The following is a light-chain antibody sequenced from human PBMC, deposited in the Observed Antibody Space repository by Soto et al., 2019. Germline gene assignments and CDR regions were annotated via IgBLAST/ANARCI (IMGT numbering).Light chain of an antibody. V-gene: IGKV3-20*01. CDR3: QQYFGSLYT. Sequence: SVLTQSPGTLSLSPGEGATLSCRTSQRLSSAYLAWYQQRPGQAPRLLIYAASSRATGIPDRFSGSGSGTDFTLTISRLEPEDFAVYYCQQYFGSLYTFGQGTKLEIK. CDR2: AAS. J-gene: IGKJ2*01. CDR1: QRLSSAY.